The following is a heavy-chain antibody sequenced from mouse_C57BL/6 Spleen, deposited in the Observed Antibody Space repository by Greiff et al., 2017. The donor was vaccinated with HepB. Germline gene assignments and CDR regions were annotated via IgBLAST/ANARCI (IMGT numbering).Heavy chain of an antibody. V-gene: IGHV1-55*01. D-gene: IGHD1-1*01. CDR2: IYPGSGST. CDR3: ARRGDYYYYAMDY. Sequence: QVQLQQSGAELVKPGASVKMSCKASGYTFTSYWITWVKQRPGQGLEWIGDIYPGSGSTNYNEKFKSKATLTVDTSSSTAYMQLSSLTSEDSAVYYCARRGDYYYYAMDYWGQGTSVTVSS. J-gene: IGHJ4*01. CDR1: GYTFTSYW.